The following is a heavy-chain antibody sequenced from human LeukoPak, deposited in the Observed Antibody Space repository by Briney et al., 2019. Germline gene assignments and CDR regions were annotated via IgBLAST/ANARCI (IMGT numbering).Heavy chain of an antibody. Sequence: ASVKVSCKASGYIFTTYDISWVRQTPGQGLEWMGWISTVSGKTRYAQKFQGRLSVTTNTSTNTAEMELRSLTSDDTAIYHCARRGYGSRRAADYWGQGTLVTVSS. V-gene: IGHV1-18*01. D-gene: IGHD3-10*01. CDR2: ISTVSGKT. J-gene: IGHJ4*02. CDR3: ARRGYGSRRAADY. CDR1: GYIFTTYD.